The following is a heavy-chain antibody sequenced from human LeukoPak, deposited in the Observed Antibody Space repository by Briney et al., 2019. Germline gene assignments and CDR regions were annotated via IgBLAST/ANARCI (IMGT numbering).Heavy chain of an antibody. CDR1: GFTFSSYA. CDR3: ARDLVVPARYFDY. V-gene: IGHV3-30-3*01. J-gene: IGHJ4*02. D-gene: IGHD2-2*01. CDR2: ISYDGSNK. Sequence: PGGFLRLSCAASGFTFSSYAMHWVRQAPGKGLEWVAVISYDGSNKYYADSVKGRFTISRDNSKNTLYLQMNSLRAEDTAVYYCARDLVVPARYFDYWGQGTLVTVSS.